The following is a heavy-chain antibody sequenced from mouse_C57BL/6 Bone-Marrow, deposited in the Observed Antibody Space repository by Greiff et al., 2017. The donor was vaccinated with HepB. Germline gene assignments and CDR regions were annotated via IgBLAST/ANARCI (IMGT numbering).Heavy chain of an antibody. CDR3: ARNGTYYYGSSYHFDY. Sequence: QVQLQQPGAELVRPGTSVKLSCKASGYTFTSYWMHWVKPRPGQGLEWIGVIDPSDSYTNYNQKFKGKATLTVDTSSSTAYMQLSSLTSEDSAVYYCARNGTYYYGSSYHFDYWGQGTTLTVSS. D-gene: IGHD1-1*01. CDR1: GYTFTSYW. CDR2: IDPSDSYT. J-gene: IGHJ2*01. V-gene: IGHV1-59*01.